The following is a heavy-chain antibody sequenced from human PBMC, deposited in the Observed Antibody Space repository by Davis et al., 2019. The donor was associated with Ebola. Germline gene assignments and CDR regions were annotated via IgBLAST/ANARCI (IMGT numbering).Heavy chain of an antibody. CDR1: GYTFTDY. CDR2: INPNSGGT. V-gene: IGHV1-2*02. CDR3: ASCYYYYGMDV. J-gene: IGHJ6*02. Sequence: AASVKVSCKASGYTFTDYYWVRQAPGQGLEWMGWINPNSGGTNYAQKFQGRVTMTRDTSISTAYMELSRLRSEDTAVYYCASCYYYYGMDVWGQGTTVTVSS.